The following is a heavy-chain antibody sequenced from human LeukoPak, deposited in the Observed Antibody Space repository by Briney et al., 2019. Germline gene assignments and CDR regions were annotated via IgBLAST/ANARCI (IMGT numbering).Heavy chain of an antibody. Sequence: GESLKISCKGSGYSFTSYWINWVRQMPGKGLEWMGRIDPSDSYTNYSPSFQGHVTISADKSISTAYLQWSSLKASDTAMYYCARRVYSGDWFDPWGQGTLVTVSS. J-gene: IGHJ5*02. CDR3: ARRVYSGDWFDP. CDR2: IDPSDSYT. D-gene: IGHD3-10*01. CDR1: GYSFTSYW. V-gene: IGHV5-10-1*01.